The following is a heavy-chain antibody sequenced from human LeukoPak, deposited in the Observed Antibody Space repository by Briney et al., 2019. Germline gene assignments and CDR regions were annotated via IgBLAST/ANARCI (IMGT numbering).Heavy chain of an antibody. D-gene: IGHD2-2*01. J-gene: IGHJ4*02. V-gene: IGHV3-21*01. CDR3: GLSVVVPAASLDY. Sequence: GGSLRLSCAASGFTFSSYSMNWVRQAPGKGLEWVSSISSSSSYIYYADSVKGRFTISRDNAKNSLYLQMNSLRAEDTAVYYCGLSVVVPAASLDYWGQGTLVTVSS. CDR1: GFTFSSYS. CDR2: ISSSSSYI.